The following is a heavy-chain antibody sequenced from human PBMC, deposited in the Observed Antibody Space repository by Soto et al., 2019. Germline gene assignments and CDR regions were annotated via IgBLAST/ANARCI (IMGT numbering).Heavy chain of an antibody. CDR2: INPSTGGT. Sequence: QVHLVQSGAEVKKAGASVKVSCKASGYTFTGYYIHWVRQAPGQGFEWVGWINPSTGGTSYAQKFHGRVTVTRDTSISTAYMELTRLRSNDTAVYYCARDLGGLGDPFDNWGQGTRVTVFS. CDR1: GYTFTGYY. D-gene: IGHD3-16*01. CDR3: ARDLGGLGDPFDN. V-gene: IGHV1-2*02. J-gene: IGHJ4*02.